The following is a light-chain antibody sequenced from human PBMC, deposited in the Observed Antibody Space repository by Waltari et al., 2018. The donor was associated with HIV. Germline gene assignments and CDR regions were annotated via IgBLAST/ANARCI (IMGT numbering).Light chain of an antibody. Sequence: DVQMTQSPATLSASVGDRGSITCRASQIIENWLAWYQQKPGQPPELLIYKTSYLQSGGPTRFSGSGSGADFTLTIDGLQPEDFATYYCQQYNSHSYTFGQGTKL. CDR2: KTS. CDR1: QIIENW. V-gene: IGKV1-5*03. J-gene: IGKJ2*01. CDR3: QQYNSHSYT.